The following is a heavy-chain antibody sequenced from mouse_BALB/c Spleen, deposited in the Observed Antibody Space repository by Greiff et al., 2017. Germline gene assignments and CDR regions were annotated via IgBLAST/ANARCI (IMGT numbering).Heavy chain of an antibody. J-gene: IGHJ4*01. CDR2: IWGDGST. CDR1: GFSLTGYG. CDR3: ARDWGNSLLRPVLYYYAMDD. V-gene: IGHV2-6-7*01. D-gene: IGHD1-2*01. Sequence: QVQLKQSGPGLVAPSQSLSITCTVSGFSLTGYGVNWVRQPPGKGLEWLGMIWGDGSTDYNSALKSRLSISKDNSKSPVFLKMNSLQTDDTARYYCARDWGNSLLRPVLYYYAMDDWGQGTSVTVSS.